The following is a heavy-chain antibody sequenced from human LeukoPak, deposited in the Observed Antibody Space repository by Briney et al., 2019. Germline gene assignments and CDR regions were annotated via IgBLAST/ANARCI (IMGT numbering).Heavy chain of an antibody. CDR3: ASTKYSGYDSDAFDI. Sequence: LSGGSLRLSCTASGFTFGDYAMSWVRQAPGKGLEWVGRTRNKANSYTTEYAASVKGRFTISRDDSKNSLYLQMNSLKTEDTAVYYCASTKYSGYDSDAFDIWGQGTMVTVSS. D-gene: IGHD5-12*01. J-gene: IGHJ3*02. CDR1: GFTFGDYA. CDR2: TRNKANSYTT. V-gene: IGHV3-72*01.